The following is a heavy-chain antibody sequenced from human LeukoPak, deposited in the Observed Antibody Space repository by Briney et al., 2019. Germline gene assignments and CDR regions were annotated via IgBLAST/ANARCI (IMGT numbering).Heavy chain of an antibody. D-gene: IGHD2/OR15-2a*01. CDR3: ARAPFVRHRDGGLSRRNPRLFGNFFPH. CDR1: GGSLSGYY. CDR2: INYRGST. Sequence: SDTLSLTCAGYGGSLSGYYWSWIRQPPGKGLEWIGEINYRGSTNYNPSLRSRVTISVDTSKNQFSLKLSAVTAADTPVHCCARAPFVRHRDGGLSRRNPRLFGNFFPHWGQGTLVTVSS. V-gene: IGHV4-34*01. J-gene: IGHJ1*01.